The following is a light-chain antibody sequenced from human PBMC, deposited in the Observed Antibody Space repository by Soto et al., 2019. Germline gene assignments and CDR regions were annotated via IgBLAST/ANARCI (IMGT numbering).Light chain of an antibody. CDR2: DAS. Sequence: DIQMTQSPSTLSASVGDRVTITCRASQSISSWLAWYQQKPGKAPKLLIYDASSLESGVRSRFSGSGSGTEFTLTISSLQPDDFATYYCQQYNRYPTFGQGTQVEIK. V-gene: IGKV1-5*01. CDR3: QQYNRYPT. J-gene: IGKJ1*01. CDR1: QSISSW.